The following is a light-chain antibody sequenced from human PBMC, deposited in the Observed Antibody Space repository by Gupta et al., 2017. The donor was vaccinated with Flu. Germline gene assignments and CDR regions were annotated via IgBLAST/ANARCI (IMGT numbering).Light chain of an antibody. Sequence: RVTITCSGGGTKIGSKSVHWYQLRPVRSPILLIYSDSLRPSVFPERFSGSKSGTSASLTISGVEAGDEAVYYCQAGDDSRDNGVFGGGTKLTVL. CDR2: SDS. CDR3: QAGDDSRDNGV. CDR1: GTKIGSKS. V-gene: IGLV1-44*01. J-gene: IGLJ3*02.